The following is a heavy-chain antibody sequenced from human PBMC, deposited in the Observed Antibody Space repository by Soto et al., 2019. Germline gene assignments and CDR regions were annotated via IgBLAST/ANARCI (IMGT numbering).Heavy chain of an antibody. CDR3: AIALGSLDY. CDR1: TLTASSNY. D-gene: IGHD2-15*01. V-gene: IGHV3-53*01. CDR2: IYSGGST. J-gene: IGHJ4*02. Sequence: GQSLRRACSPSTLTASSNYVSWVRPAQGKGLEWVSVIYSGGSTYYADSVKGRFTISRDNSKNTLYLQMNSLRAEDTAVYYCAIALGSLDYWGKGTLV.